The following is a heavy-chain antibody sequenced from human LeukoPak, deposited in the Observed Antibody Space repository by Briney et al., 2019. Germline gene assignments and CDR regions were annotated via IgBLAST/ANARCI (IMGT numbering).Heavy chain of an antibody. CDR1: GYIFTSYG. CDR2: ISPYNSNT. CDR3: ARMSGYFDLDPAGYFDY. Sequence: ASVKVSCKASGYIFTSYGISWVRQAPGQGLEWMGWISPYNSNTNYAQKLQGRVTMTTDTSTSTAYMDLRSLRSDDSAVYYCARMSGYFDLDPAGYFDYWGQGTLVTVSS. D-gene: IGHD3-9*01. V-gene: IGHV1-18*01. J-gene: IGHJ4*02.